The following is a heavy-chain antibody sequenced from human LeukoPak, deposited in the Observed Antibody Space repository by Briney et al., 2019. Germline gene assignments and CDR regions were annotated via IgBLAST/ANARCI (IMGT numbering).Heavy chain of an antibody. V-gene: IGHV3-74*01. J-gene: IGHJ5*02. CDR3: ARDHSYGFLWFDP. D-gene: IGHD5-18*01. Sequence: GGSLRLSCAASGFTFSSYWMHWVRQAPGKGLVWVWRINSDGSSTSYADSVKGRFTISRDNAKNTLYLQMNSLRAEDTAVYYCARDHSYGFLWFDPWGQRTLVTVSS. CDR1: GFTFSSYW. CDR2: INSDGSST.